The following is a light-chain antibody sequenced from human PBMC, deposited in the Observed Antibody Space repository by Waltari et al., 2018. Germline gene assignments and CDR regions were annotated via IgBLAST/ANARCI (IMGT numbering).Light chain of an antibody. CDR1: QSISSY. CDR2: AAS. CDR3: QQGHSTPRT. Sequence: DIQMTQSPSSLSASVGDRVTITCRASQSISSYLYWYQQKPEKAPQLLIYAASSLQSGVPSRFSGRGSGTDFTLTITSLQPEDFATYYCQQGHSTPRTFGQGTKVDMK. J-gene: IGKJ1*01. V-gene: IGKV1-39*01.